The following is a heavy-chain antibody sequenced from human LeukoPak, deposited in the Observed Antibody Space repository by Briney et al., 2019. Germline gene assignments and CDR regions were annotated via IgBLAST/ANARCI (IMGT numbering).Heavy chain of an antibody. D-gene: IGHD6-19*01. CDR3: AKVPGAVAGTSYYFDY. CDR2: ISFDGSDK. Sequence: GGSLRLSCAASGFTFSSYGMHWVRQAPGKGLEWVAVISFDGSDKHYADSVKGRFTISRDNSKNTLSLQMNSLRAEDTAVYYCAKVPGAVAGTSYYFDYWGQGTLVTVSS. J-gene: IGHJ4*02. CDR1: GFTFSSYG. V-gene: IGHV3-30*18.